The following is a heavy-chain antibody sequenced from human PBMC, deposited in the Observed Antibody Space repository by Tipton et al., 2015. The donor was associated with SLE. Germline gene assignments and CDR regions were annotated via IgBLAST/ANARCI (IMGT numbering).Heavy chain of an antibody. Sequence: QVQLVQSGAEVKKPGASVKVSCKASGFTFTSYGISWVRQAPGQGLEWMGWISAYNGNTDYAQKLQGRVTMTTDTSTSTAYMELRSLRSEDTAVYYCARDRGRDYDTLTGYRRHWGQGTLVAASS. J-gene: IGHJ4*02. D-gene: IGHD3-9*01. V-gene: IGHV1-18*01. CDR3: ARDRGRDYDTLTGYRRH. CDR2: ISAYNGNT. CDR1: GFTFTSYG.